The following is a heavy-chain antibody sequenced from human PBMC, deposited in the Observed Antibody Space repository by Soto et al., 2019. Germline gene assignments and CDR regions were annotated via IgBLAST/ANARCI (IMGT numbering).Heavy chain of an antibody. D-gene: IGHD2-2*01. CDR2: ISAYNGNT. J-gene: IGHJ4*02. CDR3: TIVPGYFSSTSCLKTFAY. CDR1: GYTFTSYG. Sequence: ASVKVSCKASGYTFTSYGISWVRQAPGQGLEWMGWISAYNGNTNYAQKLQGRVTMTTDTSTSTAYMELRSLRSDDTAEYYNTIVPGYFSSTSCLKTFAYWAQGPLVPVSS. V-gene: IGHV1-18*01.